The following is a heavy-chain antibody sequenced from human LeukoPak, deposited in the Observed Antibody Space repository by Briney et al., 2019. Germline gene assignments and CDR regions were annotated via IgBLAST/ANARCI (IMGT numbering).Heavy chain of an antibody. CDR2: IYTSGST. CDR1: GGSISSGSYY. V-gene: IGHV4-61*02. CDR3: ARVGGIAAADKYYFDY. D-gene: IGHD6-13*01. Sequence: SQTLSLTCTVSGGSISSGSYYWSWIRQPAGRGLEWIGRIYTSGSTNDNPSRKSRVTISVNTSKNPFSLKLSSVTAADTAVYYCARVGGIAAADKYYFDYWGQGTLVTVSS. J-gene: IGHJ4*02.